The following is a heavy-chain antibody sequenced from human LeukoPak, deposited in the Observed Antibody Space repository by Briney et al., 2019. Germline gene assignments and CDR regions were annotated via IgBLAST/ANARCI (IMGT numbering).Heavy chain of an antibody. J-gene: IGHJ3*02. Sequence: PSETLSLTCTVSGGSISSGGYYWSWIRQHPGKGLEWIGYIYYSGSTYYNPSLKGRVTISVDTSKNQFSLKLSSVTAADTAVYYCARGRYCSADICSGGDAFDIWGQGTMVSVSS. V-gene: IGHV4-31*03. CDR3: ARGRYCSADICSGGDAFDI. D-gene: IGHD2-15*01. CDR2: IYYSGST. CDR1: GGSISSGGYY.